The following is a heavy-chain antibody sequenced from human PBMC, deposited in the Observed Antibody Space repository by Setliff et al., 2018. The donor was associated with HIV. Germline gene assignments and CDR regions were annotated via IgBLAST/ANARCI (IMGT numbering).Heavy chain of an antibody. CDR1: GASSIYF. Sequence: SETLSLTCTVSGASSIYFWGWIRQPPGKGLEWIGSVYYSGSTYYNPSLKSRVTISVDTSKNQFSLKLSSVTAADTAVYYCARGYPGIAVAGLSYYYYYYMDVWGKGTTVTVSS. CDR3: ARGYPGIAVAGLSYYYYYYMDV. CDR2: VYYSGST. V-gene: IGHV4-39*07. D-gene: IGHD6-19*01. J-gene: IGHJ6*03.